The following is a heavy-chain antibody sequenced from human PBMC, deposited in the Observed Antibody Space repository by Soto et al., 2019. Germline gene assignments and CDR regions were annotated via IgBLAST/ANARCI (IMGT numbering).Heavy chain of an antibody. CDR1: GCSISSYY. V-gene: IGHV4-59*01. D-gene: IGHD6-19*01. J-gene: IGHJ6*02. CDR3: ARGGRYSSGWYYYYGMDV. CDR2: IYYSGST. Sequence: ETLSLTCTVSGCSISSYYWSWIRQPPGKGLEWIGYIYYSGSTNYNPSLKSRVTISVDTSKNQFSLKLSSVTAADTAVYYCARGGRYSSGWYYYYGMDVWGQGTTVTVSS.